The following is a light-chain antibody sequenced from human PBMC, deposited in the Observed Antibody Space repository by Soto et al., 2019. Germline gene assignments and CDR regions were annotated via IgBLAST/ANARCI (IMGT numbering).Light chain of an antibody. V-gene: IGKV1-5*03. J-gene: IGKJ4*02. CDR3: QQYKSNPRT. CDR1: QSISSW. CDR2: KAD. Sequence: DIQMTHSPSTLYASVGDRVTITCRGTQSISSWLAWDQQKPGKVPKLLIYKADRLESGVRSRFSGSGSGTEFPHTISHRRPDDFATYYCQQYKSNPRTCGGGTKVEIK.